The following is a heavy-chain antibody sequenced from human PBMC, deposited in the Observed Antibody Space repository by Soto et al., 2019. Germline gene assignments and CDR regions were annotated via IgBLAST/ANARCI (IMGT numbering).Heavy chain of an antibody. J-gene: IGHJ6*02. CDR1: GGTFSSFL. CDR3: ILDCTSMSCYGYLGVDV. Sequence: QVQLVQSGAEVKTPGSSVKVSCKASGGTFSSFLMGWVRQAPGQGLEWMGGIIPVFGTATYAQKFQGRVTITADYSTSTVYMELSGLKSEDTAVYYCILDCTSMSCYGYLGVDVWGQGTTVTVSS. D-gene: IGHD2-2*01. CDR2: IIPVFGTA. V-gene: IGHV1-69*01.